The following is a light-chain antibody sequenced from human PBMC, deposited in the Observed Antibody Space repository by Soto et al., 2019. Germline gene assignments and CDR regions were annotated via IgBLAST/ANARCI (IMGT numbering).Light chain of an antibody. CDR1: SSDVGGYNY. CDR2: DVS. J-gene: IGLJ2*01. Sequence: QPASVSGSPGQSITISCTGTSSDVGGYNYVSWYQQHPGKAPKLMIYDVSNRPSGVSNRFSGSKSGNTASLTISGLQAEDEAYYYCSSYTSSSTLDVVFGGGTKLTVL. CDR3: SSYTSSSTLDVV. V-gene: IGLV2-14*01.